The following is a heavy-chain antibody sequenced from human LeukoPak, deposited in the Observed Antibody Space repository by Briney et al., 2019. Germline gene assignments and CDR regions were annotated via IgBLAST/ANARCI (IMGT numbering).Heavy chain of an antibody. V-gene: IGHV3-74*03. J-gene: IGHJ6*02. Sequence: GGSLRLSCAASGFTFSSYWMHWVRQAPGKGPVWVSRINDDGNSITYADFVKGRFTISRDNAKNTLYLKMNSLRAEDTAVYFCARGFGDSRVHYYYGMDVWGQGTTVTVSS. D-gene: IGHD4-17*01. CDR2: INDDGNSI. CDR3: ARGFGDSRVHYYYGMDV. CDR1: GFTFSSYW.